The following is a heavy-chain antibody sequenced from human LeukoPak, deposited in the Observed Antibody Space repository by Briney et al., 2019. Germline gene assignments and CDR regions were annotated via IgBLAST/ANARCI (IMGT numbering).Heavy chain of an antibody. CDR2: IYYSGST. CDR3: ARGRRPAYYDSSGSDY. Sequence: PSETLSLTCTVSGGSISSSSYYWGWIRQPPGKGLEWIGSIYYSGSTYYNPSLKSRVTISVDTSKNQFSLKLSSVTAADTAVYYCARGRRPAYYDSSGSDYWGQGTLVTVSS. V-gene: IGHV4-39*01. D-gene: IGHD3-22*01. J-gene: IGHJ4*02. CDR1: GGSISSSSYY.